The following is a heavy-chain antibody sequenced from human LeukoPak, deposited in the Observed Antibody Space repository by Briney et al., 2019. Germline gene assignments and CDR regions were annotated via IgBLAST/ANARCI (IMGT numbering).Heavy chain of an antibody. D-gene: IGHD3-3*01. CDR2: ITYDGSNK. CDR1: GFIFSDYG. Sequence: GGSLRLSCAASGFIFSDYGMHWVRQAPGKGLEWVTFITYDGSNKYYADSVKGRFTISRDNSKNTLYLQMNSLRAEDTAIYYCAKDQPFWSASDYWGQGTLVTVSS. CDR3: AKDQPFWSASDY. J-gene: IGHJ4*02. V-gene: IGHV3-30*02.